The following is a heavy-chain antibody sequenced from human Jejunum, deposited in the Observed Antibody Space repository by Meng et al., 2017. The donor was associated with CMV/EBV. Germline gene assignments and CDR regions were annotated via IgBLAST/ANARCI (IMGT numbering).Heavy chain of an antibody. CDR3: ARDHYGSGSYWGGTNLGFDY. CDR1: GYY. Sequence: GYYMHLVRQAPGQGLEWMGWINPNSGDTNYAQKFQGRVTMTRDTSISTAYMELSRLRSDDTAVYYCARDHYGSGSYWGGTNLGFDYWGQGTLVTVSS. D-gene: IGHD3-10*01. CDR2: INPNSGDT. V-gene: IGHV1-2*02. J-gene: IGHJ4*02.